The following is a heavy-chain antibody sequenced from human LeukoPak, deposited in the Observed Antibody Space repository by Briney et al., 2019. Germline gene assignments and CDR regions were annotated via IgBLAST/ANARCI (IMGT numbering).Heavy chain of an antibody. Sequence: SETLSLTCTVSGVSTSSYYWSWIRQPPGKGLEWIGYSYYSGSTNYNPSLKSRVTISVDTSKNQLSLKLSSVTAADTAVYYCARDVPRGGVYCSGGSCYSSHDAFDIWGQGTMVTVSS. CDR3: ARDVPRGGVYCSGGSCYSSHDAFDI. CDR1: GVSTSSYY. J-gene: IGHJ3*02. CDR2: SYYSGST. V-gene: IGHV4-59*01. D-gene: IGHD2-15*01.